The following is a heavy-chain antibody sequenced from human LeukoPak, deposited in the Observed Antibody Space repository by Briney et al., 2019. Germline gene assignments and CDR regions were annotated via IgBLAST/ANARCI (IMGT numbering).Heavy chain of an antibody. CDR3: AKDIGVGATATFDY. D-gene: IGHD1-26*01. V-gene: IGHV3-21*04. CDR2: ISSTSTYV. CDR1: GFTLSSYY. J-gene: IGHJ4*02. Sequence: GGSLRLSCAASGFTLSSYYMNWVRQAPGKGLEWVSSISSTSTYVHYADSVKGRFTISRDNAKNSLYLQMNSLRAEDTALYYCAKDIGVGATATFDYWGQGTLVTVSS.